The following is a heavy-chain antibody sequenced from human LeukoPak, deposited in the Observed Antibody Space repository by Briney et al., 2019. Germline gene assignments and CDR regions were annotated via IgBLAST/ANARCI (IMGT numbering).Heavy chain of an antibody. Sequence: GRSLRLSCAASGFSFSSYGMHWVRQTPGKGLEWVAVMSFDGSNIYYGDSVKGRFTISRDNSKNTLYLQMNSLRAEDTAVYYCAKVPGSLNFDYWGQGTLVTVSS. J-gene: IGHJ4*02. CDR3: AKVPGSLNFDY. CDR1: GFSFSSYG. CDR2: MSFDGSNI. D-gene: IGHD2-15*01. V-gene: IGHV3-30*18.